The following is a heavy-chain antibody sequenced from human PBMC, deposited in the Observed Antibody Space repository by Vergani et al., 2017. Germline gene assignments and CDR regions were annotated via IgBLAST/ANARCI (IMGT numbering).Heavy chain of an antibody. J-gene: IGHJ4*02. V-gene: IGHV4-59*12. Sequence: QVQLQESGPGLVKPSETLSLTCTVSGGSISSYYWSWIRQPPGKGLEWIGYIYHSGSTYYNPSLKSRVTISVDRSKNQFSLKLSSVTAADTAVYYCARGARHYDSSGFDYWGQGTLVTVSS. D-gene: IGHD3-22*01. CDR1: GGSISSYY. CDR3: ARGARHYDSSGFDY. CDR2: IYHSGST.